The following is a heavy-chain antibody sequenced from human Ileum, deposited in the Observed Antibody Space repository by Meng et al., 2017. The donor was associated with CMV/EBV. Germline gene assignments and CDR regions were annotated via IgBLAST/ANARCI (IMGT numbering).Heavy chain of an antibody. CDR1: GASISSGDYY. D-gene: IGHD6-13*01. J-gene: IGHJ5*02. V-gene: IGHV4-30-4*08. CDR2: IFFSGNT. Sequence: QVQLQEAGPGLVKPSQTLYLSCTGSGASISSGDYYWSWIRQPPGKGLEWIVYIFFSGNTYYNPSLNNRVIISIDTPRNQFSLKVDSVTAADTAVYYCARFRIAALGNLFDPWGHGTLVTVSS. CDR3: ARFRIAALGNLFDP.